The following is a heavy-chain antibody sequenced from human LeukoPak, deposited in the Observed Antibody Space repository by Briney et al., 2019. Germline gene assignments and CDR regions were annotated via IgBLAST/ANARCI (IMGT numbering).Heavy chain of an antibody. CDR3: ARTGYYGSGSYFPPFLSGYYYYMDV. D-gene: IGHD3-10*01. V-gene: IGHV3-48*03. Sequence: PGGSLRLSCAASGFTFSSYEMNWVRQAPGKGLEWVSYISSSGSTIYYADSVKGRFTISRDNAKNSLYLQMNSLRAEDTAVYYCARTGYYGSGSYFPPFLSGYYYYMDVWGKGTTVTISS. CDR1: GFTFSSYE. CDR2: ISSSGSTI. J-gene: IGHJ6*03.